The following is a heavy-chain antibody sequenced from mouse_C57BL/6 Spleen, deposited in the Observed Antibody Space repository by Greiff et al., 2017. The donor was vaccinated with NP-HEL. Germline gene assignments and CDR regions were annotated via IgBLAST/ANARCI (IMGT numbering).Heavy chain of an antibody. CDR1: GFTFTDYY. V-gene: IGHV7-3*01. D-gene: IGHD1-1*01. CDR2: IRNKANGYTT. CDR3: ARYKGSFDY. J-gene: IGHJ2*01. Sequence: DVMSVESGGGLVQPGGSLSLSCAASGFTFTDYYMSWVRQPPGKALEWLGFIRNKANGYTTEYSASVKGRFTISRDNSQSILYLQMNALRAEDSATYYCARYKGSFDYWGQGTTLTVSS.